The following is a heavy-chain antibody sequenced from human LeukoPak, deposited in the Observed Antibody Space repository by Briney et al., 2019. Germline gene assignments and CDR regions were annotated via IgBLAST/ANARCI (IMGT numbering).Heavy chain of an antibody. Sequence: GGSLRLSCAASGFTLSSYAMSWVRQAPGKGLEWVANIKQDGSEKYYLDSLEGRFTISRDNAKNSVYLQINRLRAEDTAVYYCARRGTIAVPVFWFDPWGQGTLVIVSS. CDR2: IKQDGSEK. J-gene: IGHJ5*02. V-gene: IGHV3-7*01. D-gene: IGHD6-19*01. CDR1: GFTLSSYA. CDR3: ARRGTIAVPVFWFDP.